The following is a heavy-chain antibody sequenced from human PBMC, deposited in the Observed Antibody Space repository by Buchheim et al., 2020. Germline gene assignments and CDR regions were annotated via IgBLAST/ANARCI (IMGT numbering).Heavy chain of an antibody. CDR1: GFTFSSYG. J-gene: IGHJ6*02. D-gene: IGHD1-1*01. Sequence: QVQLVESGGGVVQPGRSLRLSCAASGFTFSSYGMHWVRQAPGKGLEWVAVIWYDGSNKYYADSVKGRFTISRANSKNTLYLQMNSLRAEDTAVYYCARLQAPGDYYYYYGMDVWGQGTT. V-gene: IGHV3-33*01. CDR2: IWYDGSNK. CDR3: ARLQAPGDYYYYYGMDV.